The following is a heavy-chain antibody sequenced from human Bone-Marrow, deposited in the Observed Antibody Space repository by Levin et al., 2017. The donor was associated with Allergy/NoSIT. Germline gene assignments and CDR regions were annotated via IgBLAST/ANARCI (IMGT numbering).Heavy chain of an antibody. V-gene: IGHV3-30*04. J-gene: IGHJ4*02. D-gene: IGHD4-17*01. CDR1: GFTFSDHA. Sequence: GGSLRLSCAASGFTFSDHALHWVRQAPGKGLEWVAVISNDAKKKYYANSVKGRFSISRDNSKETLSLQLDSLTVQDTAISYCAKEGGDFGFDFFDYWGQGTLVTVSS. CDR2: ISNDAKKK. CDR3: AKEGGDFGFDFFDY.